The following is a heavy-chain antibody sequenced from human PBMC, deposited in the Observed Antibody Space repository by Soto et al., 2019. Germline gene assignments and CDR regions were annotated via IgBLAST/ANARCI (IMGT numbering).Heavy chain of an antibody. J-gene: IGHJ5*02. D-gene: IGHD6-19*01. V-gene: IGHV4-59*01. CDR1: GGSISSYY. Sequence: QVQLQESGPGLVKPSETLSLTCTVSGGSISSYYWSWIRQPPGKGLEWIGYIYYSGSTKYNPSLKSRVTISVDTSKNQFSLKLSSVTAADTAVYYCARDKSGGWYWFDPWGQGTLVTVSS. CDR3: ARDKSGGWYWFDP. CDR2: IYYSGST.